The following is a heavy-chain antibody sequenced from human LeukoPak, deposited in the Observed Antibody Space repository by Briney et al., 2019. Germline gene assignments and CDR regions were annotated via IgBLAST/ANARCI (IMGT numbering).Heavy chain of an antibody. J-gene: IGHJ4*02. Sequence: PGGSLRLSCAASGFTFSSYSMNWVRQAPGKGLEWVSSFSVTAHTAHYADSVKGRFTVSRDTSKSTLYLQMKSLRVEDTAVHYCAKESKSTSSWYYFDSWGQGTLVTVSS. CDR1: GFTFSSYS. V-gene: IGHV3-23*01. D-gene: IGHD6-13*01. CDR2: FSVTAHTA. CDR3: AKESKSTSSWYYFDS.